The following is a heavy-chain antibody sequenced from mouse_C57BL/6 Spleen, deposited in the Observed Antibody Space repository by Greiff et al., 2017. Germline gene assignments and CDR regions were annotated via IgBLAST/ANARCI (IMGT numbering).Heavy chain of an antibody. CDR1: GFTFSDYY. CDR2: INYDGSSP. Sequence: EVNVMEPEGGLVQPGSSMKLSCTASGFTFSDYYMAWVRQVPEKGLEGVANINYDGSSPCYMYSLKSRFIIARDNAKNILYLQMRSLKSEDTATYCCARGRYYVSSSYSMDQRGQGTCVTGSS. V-gene: IGHV5-16*01. D-gene: IGHD1-1*01. J-gene: IGHJ4*01. CDR3: ARGRYYVSSSYSMDQ.